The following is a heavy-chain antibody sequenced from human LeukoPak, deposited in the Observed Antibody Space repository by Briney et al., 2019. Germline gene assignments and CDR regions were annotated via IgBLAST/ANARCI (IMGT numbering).Heavy chain of an antibody. CDR1: GFTFSSYS. D-gene: IGHD3-22*01. V-gene: IGHV3-30*01. Sequence: GGSLRLSCAASGFTFSSYSMHWVRQAPGKGLEWVAVISYDGSNKYYADSVKGRFTISRDNSNNTLYLQMNSLRAEDTAVYYCARAITMIVVVGAFDIWGQGTMVTVSS. CDR2: ISYDGSNK. J-gene: IGHJ3*02. CDR3: ARAITMIVVVGAFDI.